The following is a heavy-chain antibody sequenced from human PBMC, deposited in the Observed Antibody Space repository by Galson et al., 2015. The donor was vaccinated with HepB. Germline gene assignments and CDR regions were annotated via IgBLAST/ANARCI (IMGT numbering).Heavy chain of an antibody. J-gene: IGHJ4*02. CDR1: GGTFSSYA. V-gene: IGHV1-69*13. CDR3: ARPFSGEPNFQYFLY. D-gene: IGHD3-3*01. Sequence: SVKVSCKASGGTFSSYAISWERQAPGQGLEWMGRITPIFGTANYAQKFQDRVTITADESTSTAYMKLSSLRSEDTAVYYCARPFSGEPNFQYFLYWGQGTQVTVSS. CDR2: ITPIFGTA.